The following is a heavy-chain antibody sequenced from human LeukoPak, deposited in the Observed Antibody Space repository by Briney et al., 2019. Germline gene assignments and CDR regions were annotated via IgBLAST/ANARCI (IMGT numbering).Heavy chain of an antibody. CDR1: GGSISSYY. D-gene: IGHD3-9*01. CDR2: IYYSGST. Sequence: PSGTLSLTCTVSGGSISSYYWSWIRQPPGKGLEWIGYIYYSGSTNYNPSLKSRVTISVDTSKNQFSLKLSSVTAADTAVYYCARHVSPSLRDRNYDILTGPKPLYYFDYWGQGTLVTVSS. CDR3: ARHVSPSLRDRNYDILTGPKPLYYFDY. V-gene: IGHV4-59*08. J-gene: IGHJ4*02.